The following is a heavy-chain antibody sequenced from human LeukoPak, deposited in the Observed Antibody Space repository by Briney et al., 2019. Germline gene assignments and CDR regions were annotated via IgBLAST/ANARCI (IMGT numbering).Heavy chain of an antibody. V-gene: IGHV3-74*01. CDR2: INSDGSNT. D-gene: IGHD3-22*01. Sequence: GGSLRLSCAASGFTFSSYWMNWVRQAPGKGLVWVSRINSDGSNTKYADSVKGRFTISRDNSKNTLYLQMNSLRAEDTAVYYCAKDKITMIVVASNLGLDYWGQGTLVTVSS. J-gene: IGHJ4*02. CDR1: GFTFSSYW. CDR3: AKDKITMIVVASNLGLDY.